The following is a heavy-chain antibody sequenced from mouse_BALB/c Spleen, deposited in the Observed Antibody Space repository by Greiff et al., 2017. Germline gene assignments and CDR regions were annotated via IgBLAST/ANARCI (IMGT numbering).Heavy chain of an antibody. V-gene: IGHV5-6-3*01. D-gene: IGHD1-1*01. CDR2: INSNGGST. Sequence: EVKLVESGGGLVQPGGSLKLSCAASGFTFSSYGMSWVRQTPDKRLELVATINSNGGSTYYPDSVKGRFTISRDNAKNTLYLQMSSLKSEDTAMYYCARATVVRAMDYWGQGTSVTVSS. CDR3: ARATVVRAMDY. J-gene: IGHJ4*01. CDR1: GFTFSSYG.